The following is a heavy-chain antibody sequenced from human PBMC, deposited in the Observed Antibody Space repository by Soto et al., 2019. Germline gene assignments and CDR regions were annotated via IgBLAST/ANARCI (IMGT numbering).Heavy chain of an antibody. D-gene: IGHD3-10*01. V-gene: IGHV4-30-4*01. CDR1: GASISSGGYY. Sequence: SETLSLTCTVSGASISSGGYYWSWIRQPPGKGLEWIGYIYYSGTTYYNPSLRSRVIISVDTSKNQFSLKLSSVTAADMAVYYCARAYSYGSGRFDYWGQGNLVTVSS. CDR3: ARAYSYGSGRFDY. J-gene: IGHJ4*02. CDR2: IYYSGTT.